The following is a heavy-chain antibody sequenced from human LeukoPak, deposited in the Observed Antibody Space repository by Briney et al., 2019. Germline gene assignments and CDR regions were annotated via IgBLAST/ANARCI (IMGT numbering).Heavy chain of an antibody. Sequence: PGGSLRLSCAASGFTFSSYSMNWVRQAPGKGLEWVSYIDSGRGSSTYYADSVKGRFTISRDNSKNTLYLQMNSLRAEDTAVYYCARDGNYDFWSGYYRWSNWFDPWGQGTLVTVSS. V-gene: IGHV3-48*01. CDR3: ARDGNYDFWSGYYRWSNWFDP. CDR2: IDSGRGSST. J-gene: IGHJ5*02. D-gene: IGHD3-3*01. CDR1: GFTFSSYS.